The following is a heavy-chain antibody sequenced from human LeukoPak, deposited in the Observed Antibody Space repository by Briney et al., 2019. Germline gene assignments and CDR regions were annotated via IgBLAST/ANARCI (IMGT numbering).Heavy chain of an antibody. Sequence: GGSLRLSCAASGFTFSSHSMNWVRQAPGKGLEWVSYMRSTSSTIYYADSVKGRFTISRDNSKNTLYLQMNSLRAEDTAVYYCARRAGAYSHPYDYWGQGTLVTVSS. CDR3: ARRAGAYSHPYDY. V-gene: IGHV3-48*01. CDR1: GFTFSSHS. D-gene: IGHD4/OR15-4a*01. J-gene: IGHJ4*02. CDR2: MRSTSSTI.